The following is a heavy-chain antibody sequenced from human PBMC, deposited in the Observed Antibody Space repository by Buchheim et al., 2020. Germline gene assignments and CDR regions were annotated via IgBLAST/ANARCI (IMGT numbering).Heavy chain of an antibody. CDR1: GFTFSSHA. D-gene: IGHD3-9*01. Sequence: EVQLLESGGGLVQPGGSLRLSCAASGFTFSSHAMSWVRQAPGKGLEWVSAISGSGDYTYYADSVKGRFPISRDNSKNTLYLQMNSLRAEDTAVYYCAKVLRYFYWLKTKDYYYYGMDVWGQGTT. CDR3: AKVLRYFYWLKTKDYYYYGMDV. J-gene: IGHJ6*02. CDR2: ISGSGDYT. V-gene: IGHV3-23*01.